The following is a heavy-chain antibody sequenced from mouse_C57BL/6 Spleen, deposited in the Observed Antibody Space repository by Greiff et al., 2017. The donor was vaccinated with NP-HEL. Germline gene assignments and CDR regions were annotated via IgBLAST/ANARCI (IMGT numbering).Heavy chain of an antibody. Sequence: EVKVEESGGGLVKPGGSLKLSCAASGFTFSSYAMSWVRQTPEKRLEWVATISDGGSYTYYPDNVKGRFTISRDNAKNNLYLQMSHLKSEDTAMYYCARDLYGSRPYAMDYWGQGTSVTVSS. D-gene: IGHD1-1*01. J-gene: IGHJ4*01. CDR3: ARDLYGSRPYAMDY. V-gene: IGHV5-4*03. CDR2: ISDGGSYT. CDR1: GFTFSSYA.